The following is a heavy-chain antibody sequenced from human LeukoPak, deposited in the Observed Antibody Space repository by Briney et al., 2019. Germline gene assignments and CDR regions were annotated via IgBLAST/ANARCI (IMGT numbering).Heavy chain of an antibody. D-gene: IGHD2-15*01. Sequence: GGSLRLSCAASGFTFSDYYMSWIRQAPGKGLEWVSYISSSGSTIYYADSVKGRFTISRDNAKNSLYLQMNSLRAEDTAVYYCASATLRCSGGSCYEMDVWGKGTTVTVSS. CDR3: ASATLRCSGGSCYEMDV. V-gene: IGHV3-11*01. J-gene: IGHJ6*04. CDR1: GFTFSDYY. CDR2: ISSSGSTI.